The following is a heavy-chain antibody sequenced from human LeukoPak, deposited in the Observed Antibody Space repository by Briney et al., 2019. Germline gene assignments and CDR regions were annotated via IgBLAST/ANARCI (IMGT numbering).Heavy chain of an antibody. V-gene: IGHV4-34*01. CDR3: ARDGYPRSFDY. Sequence: SETLTLTCAVYGGSFSGYFWSWIRQPPGKGLEWIGEIRQSGSTTYNPSLERRVTISVNTSKNQFSLKLSSVTAADTTVYYCARDGYPRSFDYWGEGTLVTVSS. D-gene: IGHD3-22*01. J-gene: IGHJ4*02. CDR2: IRQSGST. CDR1: GGSFSGYF.